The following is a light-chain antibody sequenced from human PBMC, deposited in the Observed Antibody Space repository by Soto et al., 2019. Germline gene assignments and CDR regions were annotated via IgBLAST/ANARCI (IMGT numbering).Light chain of an antibody. CDR3: QQRSNWPIFT. J-gene: IGKJ3*01. Sequence: IVLILSPATLSLSPGERATLSCRASQSVSSYLAWYQQKPGQAPRLLLYDASNRATGRQARFSDSGSGADFSLTISRLEPDDFAGYYCQQRSNWPIFTFGPGTKLDI. CDR1: QSVSSY. V-gene: IGKV3-11*01. CDR2: DAS.